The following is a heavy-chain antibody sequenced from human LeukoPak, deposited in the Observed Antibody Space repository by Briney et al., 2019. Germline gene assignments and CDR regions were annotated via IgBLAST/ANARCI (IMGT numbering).Heavy chain of an antibody. CDR1: GFTFSSYA. V-gene: IGHV3-23*01. D-gene: IGHD3-3*01. Sequence: GGSLRLSCAASGFTFSSYAMSWVRQAPGKGLEWVSAISGSGGSTYYADSVKGRFTISRDNSKNTLYLQMDSLRAEDTAVYYCAKDGRFLEWLPPYFDYWGQGTLVTVSS. CDR2: ISGSGGST. CDR3: AKDGRFLEWLPPYFDY. J-gene: IGHJ4*02.